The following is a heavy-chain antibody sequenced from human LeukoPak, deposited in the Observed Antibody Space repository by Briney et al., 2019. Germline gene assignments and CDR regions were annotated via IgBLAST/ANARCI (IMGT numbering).Heavy chain of an antibody. V-gene: IGHV4-61*02. CDR1: GGSISSGSYY. D-gene: IGHD3-22*01. Sequence: PSETLSLTCTVSGGSISSGSYYWSWIRQPAGKGLEWIGRIYTIGSTNYNPSLKSRVTISVDTSKNQFSLKLSSVTAADTAVYYCARDAQFDSSGYYYVGNWFDPWGQGTLVTVSS. CDR3: ARDAQFDSSGYYYVGNWFDP. J-gene: IGHJ5*02. CDR2: IYTIGST.